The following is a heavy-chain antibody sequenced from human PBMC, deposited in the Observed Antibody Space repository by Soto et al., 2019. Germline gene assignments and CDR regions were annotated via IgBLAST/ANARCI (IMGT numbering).Heavy chain of an antibody. CDR3: ARTAAAGKYYNGMDV. CDR1: GYSFTSYW. D-gene: IGHD6-13*01. J-gene: IGHJ6*02. CDR2: IYPGDSDT. Sequence: GESLKISCKGSGYSFTSYWISWVRQMPGKGLEWMGIIYPGDSDTRYSPSFQGQVTISADKSISTAYLQWSSLKASDTAMYYCARTAAAGKYYNGMDVWGQGTTVTVS. V-gene: IGHV5-51*01.